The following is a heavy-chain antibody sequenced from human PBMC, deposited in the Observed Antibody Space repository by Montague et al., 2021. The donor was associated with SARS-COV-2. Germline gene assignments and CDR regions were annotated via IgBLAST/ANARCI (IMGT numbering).Heavy chain of an antibody. Sequence: SETLSLTCTVSGGSISSYYWSWIRQPPGKGLEWIGYIYYSGSTNYNPSLKSRVTISLDTSKNQFSLKLNSVTAADTAVYYCARGRDIPYAFDIWGQGTMVTVSS. J-gene: IGHJ3*02. CDR1: GGSISSYY. V-gene: IGHV4-59*01. CDR3: ARGRDIPYAFDI. D-gene: IGHD2-15*01. CDR2: IYYSGST.